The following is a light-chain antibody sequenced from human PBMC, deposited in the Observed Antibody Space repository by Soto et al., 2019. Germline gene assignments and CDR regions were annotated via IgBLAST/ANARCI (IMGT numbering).Light chain of an antibody. CDR3: QQYHFSPET. CDR1: QSVNSRY. V-gene: IGKV3-20*01. CDR2: GAS. Sequence: EIVFTQSPGILSLSPGGRATLSCRASQSVNSRYLAWYQQKSGLAPRLLIYGASHRARGIPDRFSGGGSGTDFTLTISRLEPEDFAVYYCQQYHFSPETFGPGTKVDIK. J-gene: IGKJ1*01.